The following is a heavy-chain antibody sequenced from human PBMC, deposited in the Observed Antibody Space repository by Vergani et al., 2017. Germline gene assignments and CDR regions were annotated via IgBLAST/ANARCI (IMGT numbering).Heavy chain of an antibody. D-gene: IGHD2-2*02. Sequence: QVQLQQWGAGLLKPSATLSLTCAVYGGFFSGYYWSWIRQPPGKGLEWIGEINHSESTNYNPSLKSRVTISVATSKNQFSLMLSSVTAADTAVYSCARCRYCSSTSCYRPGDYYYYYMDVWGKGTTVTVSS. J-gene: IGHJ6*03. CDR2: INHSEST. V-gene: IGHV4-34*01. CDR3: ARCRYCSSTSCYRPGDYYYYYMDV. CDR1: GGFFSGYY.